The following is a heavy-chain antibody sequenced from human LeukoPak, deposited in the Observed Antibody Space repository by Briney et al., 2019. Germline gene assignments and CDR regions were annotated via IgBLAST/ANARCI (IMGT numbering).Heavy chain of an antibody. CDR2: INSSGSTI. D-gene: IGHD3-22*01. CDR1: GFTFSDYY. CDR3: ATDASRGSGYYYVDY. V-gene: IGHV3-11*04. J-gene: IGHJ4*02. Sequence: PGGSLRLSXAASGFTFSDYYMSWIRQAPGKGLEWVSYINSSGSTIYYADSVKGRFTISRDNAKNSLYLQMNSLRAEDTAVYYCATDASRGSGYYYVDYWGQGTLVTVSS.